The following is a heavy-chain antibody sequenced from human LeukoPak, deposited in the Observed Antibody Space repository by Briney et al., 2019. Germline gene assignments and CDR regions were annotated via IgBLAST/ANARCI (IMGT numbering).Heavy chain of an antibody. CDR3: ARVGCSGGSCYHNKSPFDY. V-gene: IGHV4-31*03. Sequence: SETLSLTCTVSGGSISSGGYYWSWIRQHPGKGLEWIGYIYYSGSTYYNPSLKSRVIISVDTSKNQFSLKLSSVTAADTAVYYCARVGCSGGSCYHNKSPFDYWGQGTLVTVS. D-gene: IGHD2-15*01. J-gene: IGHJ4*02. CDR1: GGSISSGGYY. CDR2: IYYSGST.